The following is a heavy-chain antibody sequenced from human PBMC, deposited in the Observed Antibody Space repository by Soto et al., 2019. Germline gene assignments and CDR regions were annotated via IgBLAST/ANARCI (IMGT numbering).Heavy chain of an antibody. D-gene: IGHD3-10*01. V-gene: IGHV6-1*01. Sequence: PSQTLSLTCAISVDSVSSNSAAWNWIRQSPSRGLECLGRTYYRSKWYNDYAVAVKSRITINPDTTKNQFCLQLNSVTPEDTAVYYCARAAPDMSYGSGSYYLDYYYYGMDVWGQGTTVTVSS. CDR2: TYYRSKWYN. CDR3: ARAAPDMSYGSGSYYLDYYYYGMDV. CDR1: VDSVSSNSAA. J-gene: IGHJ6*02.